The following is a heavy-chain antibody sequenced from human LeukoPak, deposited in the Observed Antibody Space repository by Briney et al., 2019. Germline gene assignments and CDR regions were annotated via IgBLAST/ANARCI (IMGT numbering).Heavy chain of an antibody. V-gene: IGHV3-7*01. D-gene: IGHD6-19*01. CDR1: GFTFSNYW. CDR3: AREIAVAGILDYYYYMDV. CDR2: IKQDGSEK. Sequence: GGSLRLSCAASGFTFSNYWMSWVRQAPGKGLEWVANIKQDGSEKYYVDSVKGRFTISRDNAKNSLYLQMNSLRAEDTAVYYCAREIAVAGILDYYYYMDVWGKGTTVTISS. J-gene: IGHJ6*03.